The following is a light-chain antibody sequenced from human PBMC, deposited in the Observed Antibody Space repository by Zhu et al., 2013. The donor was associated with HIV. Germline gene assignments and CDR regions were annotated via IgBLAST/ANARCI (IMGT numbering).Light chain of an antibody. CDR1: SSDLGTYNY. CDR2: DVS. CDR3: CSYAGYSTYV. J-gene: IGLJ1*01. Sequence: QSALTQPASVSASPGQSITISCTGTSSDLGTYNYVSWYQQYPGKAPKLMIYDVSNRPSGVSNRFSGSKSGNTASLTISGLQAEDEADYYCCSYAGYSTYVFGTGTEVTVL. V-gene: IGLV2-23*02.